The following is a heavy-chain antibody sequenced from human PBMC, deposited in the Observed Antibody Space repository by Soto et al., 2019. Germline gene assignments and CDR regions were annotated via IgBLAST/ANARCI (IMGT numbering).Heavy chain of an antibody. CDR3: AAEIVVVPSAYNYYDMDV. D-gene: IGHD2-2*01. CDR2: IVVGSAYI. J-gene: IGHJ6*04. CDR1: GFTFTSSA. V-gene: IGHV1-58*01. Sequence: QMQLVQSGPEVKKPGTSVKVSCKTSGFTFTSSAVQWVRQARGQRLESIGWIVVGSAYINYAEKFRARATMTRDMSTSTAYMELTSLRSDYTAVYYCAAEIVVVPSAYNYYDMDVWCKGTAVTGSS.